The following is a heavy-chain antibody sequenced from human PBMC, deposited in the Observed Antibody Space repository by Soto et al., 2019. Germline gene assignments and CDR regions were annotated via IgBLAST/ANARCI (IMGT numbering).Heavy chain of an antibody. J-gene: IGHJ4*02. Sequence: QITLKESGPTLVKPTQTLTLTCTFSGFSLSTSGVGVGWIRQPPGKALEWLALIYRDDDKRYSPSLKSRLTITKDTSKNQVVLTMTNMDPVDTATYYCAHQFYIWGNSHYFDYWGQGTLVTVSS. CDR3: AHQFYIWGNSHYFDY. V-gene: IGHV2-5*02. CDR1: GFSLSTSGVG. CDR2: IYRDDDK. D-gene: IGHD3-16*01.